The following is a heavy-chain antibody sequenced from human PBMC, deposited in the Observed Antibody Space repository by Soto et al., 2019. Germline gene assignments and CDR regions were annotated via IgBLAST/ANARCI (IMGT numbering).Heavy chain of an antibody. D-gene: IGHD4-17*01. J-gene: IGHJ5*02. CDR3: AGVHDYHVGL. V-gene: IGHV3-20*04. Sequence: EVQLVESGGGVIRPGGSLRLSCEASGFTFDGYRMSWVRQAPGKGLEWVSGINWNGGSTGYADSVKGRFTISRDNAKNLLYLEMNSLIAEDTPLWSCAGVHDYHVGLWGQGTLVTVSS. CDR2: INWNGGST. CDR1: GFTFDGYR.